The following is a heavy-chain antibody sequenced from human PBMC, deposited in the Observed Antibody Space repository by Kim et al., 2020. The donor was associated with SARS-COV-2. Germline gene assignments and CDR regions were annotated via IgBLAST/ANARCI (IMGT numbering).Heavy chain of an antibody. D-gene: IGHD6-19*01. V-gene: IGHV4-39*01. CDR3: ASDSSRFSRRFDD. J-gene: IGHJ4*02. Sequence: NPSLKSRVTLSVDTSKNQFALKLSSVTAADTAVYYCASDSSRFSRRFDDWGQGTLVTVSS.